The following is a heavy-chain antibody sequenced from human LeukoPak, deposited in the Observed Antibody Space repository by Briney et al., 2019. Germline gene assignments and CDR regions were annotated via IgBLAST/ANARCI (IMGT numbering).Heavy chain of an antibody. D-gene: IGHD2-15*01. CDR2: ISGSGGAT. CDR3: AQDEPDIVAEPVDYYHYGMDF. J-gene: IGHJ6*02. CDR1: GFTFSNYI. V-gene: IGHV3-23*01. Sequence: QPGGSLRLSCGASGFTFSNYIMSWVRQGPGKGLEWVSGISGSGGATYYSDSVKGRFTISRDNSKNTVHLQLNGLRAEDTAVYYCAQDEPDIVAEPVDYYHYGMDFWGRGTTVTVSS.